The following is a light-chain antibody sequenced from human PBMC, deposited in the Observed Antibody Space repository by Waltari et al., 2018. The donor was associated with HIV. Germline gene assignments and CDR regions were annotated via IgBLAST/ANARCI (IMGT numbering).Light chain of an antibody. J-gene: IGLJ2*01. CDR3: QAWDSGTGVV. CDR2: QDN. CDR1: NFANLF. Sequence: SYELTQPPSVSVSPCQTASLTCPGDNFANLFYWCYLQKPGQSPVLVIYQDNKRPSGIPERLSGSNSGNTATLTISGTQAMDEADYYCQAWDSGTGVVFGGGTKLTVL. V-gene: IGLV3-1*01.